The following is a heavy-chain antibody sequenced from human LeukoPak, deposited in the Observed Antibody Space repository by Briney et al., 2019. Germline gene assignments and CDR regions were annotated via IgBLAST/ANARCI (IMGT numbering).Heavy chain of an antibody. Sequence: GGPLRLSCAASGFTFSSYRLNWVRPAPGKGPEWVSCISSSSSYIYYADSVKGRFTTSRDNAKNSLYLQMNSLRAEDTAVYYCARDLRSSGYYAFDYWGQGTLVTVSS. D-gene: IGHD3-22*01. CDR1: GFTFSSYR. V-gene: IGHV3-21*01. CDR3: ARDLRSSGYYAFDY. CDR2: ISSSSSYI. J-gene: IGHJ4*02.